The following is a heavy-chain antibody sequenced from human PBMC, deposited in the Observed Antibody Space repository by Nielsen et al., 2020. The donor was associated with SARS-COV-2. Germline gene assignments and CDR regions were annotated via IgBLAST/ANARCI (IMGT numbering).Heavy chain of an antibody. CDR2: ISFSGNTR. D-gene: IGHD3-3*01. J-gene: IGHJ1*01. V-gene: IGHV3-9*01. Sequence: SLKISCAASGFTFDDYAMHWVRQAPGKGLQWVSGISFSGNTREYADSVKGRFIISRDNAGNFLFLQMNRLRPDDTALYYRVKVVGGTSSLEHFQKWGQGTLVTVSS. CDR1: GFTFDDYA. CDR3: VKVVGGTSSLEHFQK.